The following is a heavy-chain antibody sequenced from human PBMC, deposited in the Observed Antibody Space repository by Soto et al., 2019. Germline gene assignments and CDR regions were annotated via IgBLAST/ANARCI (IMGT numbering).Heavy chain of an antibody. J-gene: IGHJ6*02. D-gene: IGHD3-3*01. V-gene: IGHV1-2*04. CDR3: ARDSRYYDFWSGYYSPKYYYGMDV. CDR2: INPNSGGT. CDR1: GYTFTGYY. Sequence: ASVKVSCKASGYTFTGYYMHWVRQAPGQGPEWMGWINPNSGGTNYAQKFQGWVTMTRDTSISTAYMELSRLRSDDTAVYYCARDSRYYDFWSGYYSPKYYYGMDVWGQGTTVTVSS.